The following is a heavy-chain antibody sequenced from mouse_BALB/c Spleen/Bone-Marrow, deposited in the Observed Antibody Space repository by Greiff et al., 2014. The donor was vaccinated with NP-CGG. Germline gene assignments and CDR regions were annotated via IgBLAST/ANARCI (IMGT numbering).Heavy chain of an antibody. CDR3: ARYPYYCYGYAMDY. CDR1: GFTFSSYT. V-gene: IGHV5-9*03. Sequence: EVKLMESGGGLVKPGGSLKLSCAASGFTFSSYTMSWVRQTPEKRLEWVATISSGGGNTYYPDSVKGRFTISRDNAKNNLYLQMSSLRSEDTDLYYCARYPYYCYGYAMDYWGQGTSVTVSS. D-gene: IGHD2-14*01. CDR2: ISSGGGNT. J-gene: IGHJ4*01.